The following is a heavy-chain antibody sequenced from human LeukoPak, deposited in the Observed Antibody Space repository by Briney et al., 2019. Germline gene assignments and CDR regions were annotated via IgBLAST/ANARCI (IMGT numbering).Heavy chain of an antibody. Sequence: SETLSPTCAVYGGSFSGYYWSWIRQPPGKGLEWIGEINHSGSTNYNPSLKSRVTISVDTSKNQFSLKLSSVTAADTAVYYCARGPKASLQWLGHFDYWGQGTLVTVSS. J-gene: IGHJ4*02. V-gene: IGHV4-34*01. CDR1: GGSFSGYY. D-gene: IGHD6-19*01. CDR2: INHSGST. CDR3: ARGPKASLQWLGHFDY.